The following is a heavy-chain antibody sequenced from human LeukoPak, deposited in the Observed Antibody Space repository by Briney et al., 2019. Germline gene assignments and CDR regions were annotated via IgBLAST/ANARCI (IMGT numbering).Heavy chain of an antibody. J-gene: IGHJ3*02. CDR3: AKDGWGRRDYDIGFDI. CDR2: ISYDGSNK. D-gene: IGHD4-17*01. CDR1: GFTFSSYG. V-gene: IGHV3-30*18. Sequence: GRSLRLSCAASGFTFSSYGMHWVRQAPGKGLEWVAVISYDGSNKYYADSVKGRFTISRDNSKNTLYLQMNSLRAEDTAVYYCAKDGWGRRDYDIGFDIWGQGTMVTVSS.